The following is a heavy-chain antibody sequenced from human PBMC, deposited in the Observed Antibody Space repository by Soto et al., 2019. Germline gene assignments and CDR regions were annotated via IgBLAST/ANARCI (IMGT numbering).Heavy chain of an antibody. Sequence: GGSLRLSCAASGFTFSSYSMNWVRQAPGKGREWVSSISSSSYIYYADSVKGRFTISRDNAKNSLYLQMNSLRAEDTAVYYCARVSDYYYYMDVWGKGTTVTVSS. CDR1: GFTFSSYS. J-gene: IGHJ6*03. CDR2: ISSSSYI. V-gene: IGHV3-21*01. CDR3: ARVSDYYYYMDV.